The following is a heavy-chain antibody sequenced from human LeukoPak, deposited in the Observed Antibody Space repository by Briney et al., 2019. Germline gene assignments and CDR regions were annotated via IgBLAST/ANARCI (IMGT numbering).Heavy chain of an antibody. Sequence: GGSLRLSCAASGNYWMHWVRQAPGKGLVWVSHINSDGSWTSYADSVKGRFTISKDNAKNTVYLQMNSLRAEDTALYYCAKSGYSYVKPPDYWGQGTLVTVSS. CDR2: INSDGSWT. D-gene: IGHD5-18*01. J-gene: IGHJ4*02. V-gene: IGHV3-74*01. CDR1: GNYW. CDR3: AKSGYSYVKPPDY.